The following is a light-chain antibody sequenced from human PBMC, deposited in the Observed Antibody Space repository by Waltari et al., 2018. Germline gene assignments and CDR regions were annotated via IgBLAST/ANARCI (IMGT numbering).Light chain of an antibody. V-gene: IGKV3-20*01. CDR3: QQYGSSQGFT. Sequence: EIVLTQSPGTLSLSPGKRPTLSCRASQSVSSSYLAWYQQKPGQAPRLLIYGASSRATGIPDRFSGSGSGTDFTLTISRLEPEDFAVYYCQQYGSSQGFTFGPGTKVDIK. CDR1: QSVSSSY. CDR2: GAS. J-gene: IGKJ3*01.